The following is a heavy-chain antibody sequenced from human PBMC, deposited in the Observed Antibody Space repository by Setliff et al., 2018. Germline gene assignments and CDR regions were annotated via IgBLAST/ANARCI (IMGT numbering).Heavy chain of an antibody. Sequence: SETLSLTCTVSGGSITTSSYSWGWIRQPPGKGLEWIGNIYHSGTTYYNPSLKSRLTLSVDTSKNQFSLELNSVTAVDAAIYYCARSLGSGSYYGSRPFHSDYWGQGIQVTVSS. CDR1: GGSITTSSYS. CDR2: IYHSGTT. D-gene: IGHD3-10*01. J-gene: IGHJ4*02. V-gene: IGHV4-39*01. CDR3: ARSLGSGSYYGSRPFHSDY.